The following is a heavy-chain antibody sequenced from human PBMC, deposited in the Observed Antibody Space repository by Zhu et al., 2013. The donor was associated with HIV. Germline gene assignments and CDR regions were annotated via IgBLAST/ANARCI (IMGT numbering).Heavy chain of an antibody. CDR2: IYHSGST. CDR1: GYSISSGYY. J-gene: IGHJ3*02. V-gene: IGHV4-38-2*01. Sequence: QVQLQESGPGLVKPSETLSLTCAVSGYSISSGYYWGWIRQPPGKGLEWIGSIYHSGSTYYNPSLKSRVTISVDTSKNQFSLKLSSVTAADTAVYYCARALGDYAHDAFDIWGQGTMVTVSS. D-gene: IGHD4-17*01. CDR3: ARALGDYAHDAFDI.